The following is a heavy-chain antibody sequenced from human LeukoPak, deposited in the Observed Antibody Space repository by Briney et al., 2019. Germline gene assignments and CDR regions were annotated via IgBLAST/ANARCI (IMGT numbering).Heavy chain of an antibody. CDR2: IYYSGST. D-gene: IGHD3-10*01. CDR1: GGSISSSSYY. Sequence: SETLSLTCTVSGGSISSSSYYWGWIRQPPGKGREWIGSIYYSGSTYYNPSLKSRVTISVDTSKNQFSLKLSSVTAADTAVYYCARRLWFGELGVFDYWGQGTLVTVSS. CDR3: ARRLWFGELGVFDY. V-gene: IGHV4-39*01. J-gene: IGHJ4*02.